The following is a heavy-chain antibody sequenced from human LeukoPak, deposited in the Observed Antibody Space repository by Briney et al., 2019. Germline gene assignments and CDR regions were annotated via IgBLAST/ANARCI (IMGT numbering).Heavy chain of an antibody. Sequence: GGSLRLSCAASGFTFSTYAMSWVRQAPGKGLEWVSGISDSGSYTYYADSVKGRFTISRDNSKNTLYLQMSSLRADDAAIYYCATVKKRGGWPFDYWGQGALVTVSS. V-gene: IGHV3-23*01. D-gene: IGHD6-19*01. CDR3: ATVKKRGGWPFDY. J-gene: IGHJ4*02. CDR1: GFTFSTYA. CDR2: ISDSGSYT.